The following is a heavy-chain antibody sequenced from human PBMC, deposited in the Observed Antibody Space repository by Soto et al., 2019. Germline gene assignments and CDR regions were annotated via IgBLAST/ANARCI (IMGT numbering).Heavy chain of an antibody. D-gene: IGHD3-10*01. CDR2: INHSGST. CDR1: GGYFSGYY. J-gene: IGHJ4*02. V-gene: IGHV4-34*01. CDR3: ARDDDWFGEFS. Sequence: PSETLSLTCAVYGGYFSGYYWSWIRQPPGKGLEWIGEINHSGSTNYNPSLKSRVTISVDTSKNQFSLKLSSVTAADTAVYYCARDDDWFGEFSWSQGNLVTVS.